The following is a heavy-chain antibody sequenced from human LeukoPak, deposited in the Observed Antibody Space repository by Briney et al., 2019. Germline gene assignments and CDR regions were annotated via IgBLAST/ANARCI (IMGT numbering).Heavy chain of an antibody. Sequence: PGGSLRLSCAASGVTFSNAWMSWVRQAPGKGLEWVGRIKSKTDGGTTDYAAPVKGRFTISRDDSKNTLFLQMNSLKNEDTAVYYCTSPGRNYNYYCGVDVWGQGTTVTVSS. CDR2: IKSKTDGGTT. CDR3: TSPGRNYNYYCGVDV. CDR1: GVTFSNAW. D-gene: IGHD1-1*01. J-gene: IGHJ6*02. V-gene: IGHV3-15*01.